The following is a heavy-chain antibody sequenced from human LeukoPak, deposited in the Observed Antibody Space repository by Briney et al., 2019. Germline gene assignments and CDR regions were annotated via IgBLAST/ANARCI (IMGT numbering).Heavy chain of an antibody. CDR1: GYTFNDHD. Sequence: ASVKVSCKASGYTFNDHDTHWVLQAPGQGLEWMGRINPNSGGTTYAQKFQGRATMTRDASISTAYMELSRLTSDDTAVYYCARDWSGSYEQWGQGTLVSVSS. CDR3: ARDWSGSYEQ. J-gene: IGHJ4*02. CDR2: INPNSGGT. V-gene: IGHV1-2*06. D-gene: IGHD1-26*01.